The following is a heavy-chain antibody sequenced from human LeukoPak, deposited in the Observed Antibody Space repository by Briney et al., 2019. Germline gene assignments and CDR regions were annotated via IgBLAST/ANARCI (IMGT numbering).Heavy chain of an antibody. D-gene: IGHD4-17*01. Sequence: PSETLSLTCTVSGGSISSSSYYWGWIRQPPGKGLEWMGSIYYSGSTYYNPSLKSRVTISVDTSKNQLSLKLSSVTAADTAVYYCARSDGDFPNYCYYYMDVWGKGTTVTISS. V-gene: IGHV4-39*07. CDR3: ARSDGDFPNYCYYYMDV. CDR2: IYYSGST. CDR1: GGSISSSSYY. J-gene: IGHJ6*03.